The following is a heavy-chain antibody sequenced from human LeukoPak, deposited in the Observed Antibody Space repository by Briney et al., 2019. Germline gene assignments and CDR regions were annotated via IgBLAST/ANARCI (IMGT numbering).Heavy chain of an antibody. CDR3: AREADYGSGSYPDY. CDR2: IYYNGVT. CDR1: GGSISNHY. J-gene: IGHJ4*02. V-gene: IGHV4-59*11. D-gene: IGHD3-10*01. Sequence: SETLSLTCVVSGGSISNHYWNWIRQSPGKGLEWIGHIYYNGVTNYNPSLKSRVTISVDTSKSHFSLNLRSVTAADTAVYYCAREADYGSGSYPDYWGQGTLVTVSS.